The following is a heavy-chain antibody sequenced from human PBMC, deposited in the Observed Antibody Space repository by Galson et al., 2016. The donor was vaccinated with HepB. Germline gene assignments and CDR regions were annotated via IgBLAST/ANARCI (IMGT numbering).Heavy chain of an antibody. V-gene: IGHV1-2*06. CDR2: INPNSGLT. CDR1: GYTFTDYY. D-gene: IGHD4-11*01. J-gene: IGHJ6*02. CDR3: ARDYGPTQYPPLSNYYYYYGMDV. Sequence: SVKVSCKASGYTFTDYYIHWVRQAPGHGLEWVGRINPNSGLTNFAQRFQGRVILTSDKSSTTAYMELRSLRSDDTAVYYCARDYGPTQYPPLSNYYYYYGMDVWGQGTTVTVSS.